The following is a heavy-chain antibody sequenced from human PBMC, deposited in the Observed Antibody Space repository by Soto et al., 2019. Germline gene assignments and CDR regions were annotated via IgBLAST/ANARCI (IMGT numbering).Heavy chain of an antibody. Sequence: ASEKVSCKASGYTFTSYGTSWVRQAPVQGLEWMGWISAYNGNTNYAQKLQGRVTMTTDTSTSTAYMELRSLRSDDTAVYYCARVAYDFWSGYSRNWFDPWGQGTLVTVSS. CDR3: ARVAYDFWSGYSRNWFDP. CDR1: GYTFTSYG. V-gene: IGHV1-18*01. J-gene: IGHJ5*02. D-gene: IGHD3-3*01. CDR2: ISAYNGNT.